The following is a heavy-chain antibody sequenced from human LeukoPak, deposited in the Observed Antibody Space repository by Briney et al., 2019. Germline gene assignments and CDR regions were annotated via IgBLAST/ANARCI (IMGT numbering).Heavy chain of an antibody. Sequence: PSETLSLTCTVSGASISSTTYYWGWIRQPPRKGLEWIASIYYSGSTYYNPSLKSRVSISVDTSKNQFSLKLSSVTAADTAVYYCARVILSAEALGAFDIWGQGTMVTVSS. D-gene: IGHD3-10*02. J-gene: IGHJ3*02. V-gene: IGHV4-39*07. CDR3: ARVILSAEALGAFDI. CDR2: IYYSGST. CDR1: GASISSTTYY.